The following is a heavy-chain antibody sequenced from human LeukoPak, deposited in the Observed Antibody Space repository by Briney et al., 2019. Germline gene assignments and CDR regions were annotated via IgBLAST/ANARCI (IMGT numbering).Heavy chain of an antibody. CDR1: GYTFTGYY. D-gene: IGHD6-13*01. CDR2: INPNSGGT. V-gene: IGHV1-2*02. CDR3: AKIAAAGTGWFDP. Sequence: ASVKVSCKASGYTFTGYYMHWVRQAPGKGLEWMGWINPNSGGTNYAQKFQGRVTMTRDTSISTAYMELSRLRSDDTAVYYCAKIAAAGTGWFDPWGQGTLVTVSS. J-gene: IGHJ5*02.